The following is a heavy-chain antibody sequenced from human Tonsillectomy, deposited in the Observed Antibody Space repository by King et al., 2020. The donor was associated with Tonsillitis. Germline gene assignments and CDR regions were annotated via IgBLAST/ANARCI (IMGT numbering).Heavy chain of an antibody. Sequence: VQLVESGGGLAKPGGSLRLSCAASGFTFSDYYMSWIRQAPGKGLEWVSFISSSASTIYYADSVKGRFTISRDNAKNSLYLQMNSLRAEDTAVYYCARDANPAYYDILTGYFDYWGQGTLVTVSS. V-gene: IGHV3-11*01. J-gene: IGHJ4*02. CDR3: ARDANPAYYDILTGYFDY. D-gene: IGHD3-9*01. CDR2: ISSSASTI. CDR1: GFTFSDYY.